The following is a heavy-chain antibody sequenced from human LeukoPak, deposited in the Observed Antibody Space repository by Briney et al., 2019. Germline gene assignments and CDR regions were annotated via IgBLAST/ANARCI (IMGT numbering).Heavy chain of an antibody. D-gene: IGHD4-11*01. V-gene: IGHV3-23*01. J-gene: IGHJ6*03. CDR1: GFTFSSYA. CDR3: AKDSNDENYYHYVGV. CDR2: ISASSFHV. Sequence: GGFLRLSCAASGFTFSSYAMSWVRQAPGKGLEWVSTISASSFHVRYAASVRGRFTISRDNSKNTLYLQIISLRAEDTAIYYCAKDSNDENYYHYVGVWGKGTTVTVSS.